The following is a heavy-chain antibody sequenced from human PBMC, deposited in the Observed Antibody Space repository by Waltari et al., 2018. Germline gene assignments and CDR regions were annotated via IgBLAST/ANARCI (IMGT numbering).Heavy chain of an antibody. CDR2: ISSSSSTI. CDR1: GFTFSSYS. J-gene: IGHJ4*02. D-gene: IGHD1-26*01. CDR3: ARASGSYCDY. V-gene: IGHV3-48*04. Sequence: EVQLVESGGGLVQPGGSLRRSCAASGFTFSSYSMNWVRQAPGKGLEWVSYISSSSSTIYYADSVKGRFTISRDNAKNSLYLQMNSLRAEDTAVYYCARASGSYCDYWGQGTLVTVSS.